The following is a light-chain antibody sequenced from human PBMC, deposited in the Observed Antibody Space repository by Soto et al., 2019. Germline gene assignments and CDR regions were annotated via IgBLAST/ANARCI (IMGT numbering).Light chain of an antibody. J-gene: IGKJ3*01. Sequence: IGLTQSPGTLSLSPGDRATLSCRASQSVGTLYLAWYQQKPGQAPRLLISGTSTRATGIPDRFSGSGSGTDFTLTISSLEPEDVAVYYCQQRRDFFQVTFGPGTRLDIK. CDR3: QQRRDFFQVT. V-gene: IGKV3D-20*02. CDR2: GTS. CDR1: QSVGTLY.